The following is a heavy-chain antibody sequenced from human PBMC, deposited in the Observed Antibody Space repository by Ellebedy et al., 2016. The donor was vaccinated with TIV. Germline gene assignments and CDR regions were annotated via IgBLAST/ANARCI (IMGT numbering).Heavy chain of an antibody. CDR3: ARGYSRSSLDY. Sequence: MPSETLSLTCTVSGGSISSYYWNWIRQPAGKGLEWIGRIYTSGNTNYNPSLESRVTMSVDTSRNQFSLKLDSVTAADTAVYFCARGYSRSSLDYWGQGTLVTVSS. CDR1: GGSISSYY. D-gene: IGHD1-26*01. CDR2: IYTSGNT. J-gene: IGHJ4*02. V-gene: IGHV4-4*07.